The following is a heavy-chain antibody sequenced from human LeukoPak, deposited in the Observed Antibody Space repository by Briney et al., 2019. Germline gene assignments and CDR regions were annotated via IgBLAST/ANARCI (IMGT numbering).Heavy chain of an antibody. V-gene: IGHV1-69*04. CDR1: GGTFSSYA. D-gene: IGHD3-22*01. J-gene: IGHJ4*02. Sequence: SVKVSCKASGGTFSSYAISWVRQASGQGLEWMGRIIPILGIANYAQKFQGRVTITADKSTSTAYMELSSLRSEDTAVYYCARETNDYYDSSEFDYWGQGTLVTVSS. CDR3: ARETNDYYDSSEFDY. CDR2: IIPILGIA.